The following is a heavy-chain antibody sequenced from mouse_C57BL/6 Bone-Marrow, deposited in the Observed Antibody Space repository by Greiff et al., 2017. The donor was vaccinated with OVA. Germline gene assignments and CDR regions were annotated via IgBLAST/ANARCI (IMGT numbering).Heavy chain of an antibody. CDR2: IWGGGST. CDR3: AKRRPTGFAY. Sequence: QVHVKQSGPGLVAPSQSLSLTCTVSGFSFTSYGVDWVRQPPGKGLEWLGVIWGGGSTNYNSALMSRLSISKDNSKDQVFLKMNSLQTDDTAVYYCAKRRPTGFAYGGQGTLVTVSA. J-gene: IGHJ3*01. V-gene: IGHV2-9*01. CDR1: GFSFTSYG.